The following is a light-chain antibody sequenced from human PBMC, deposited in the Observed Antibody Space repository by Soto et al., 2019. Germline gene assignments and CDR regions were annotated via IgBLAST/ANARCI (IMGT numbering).Light chain of an antibody. V-gene: IGLV2-23*01. CDR2: EGS. Sequence: SVLTQPASVSGSPGQSITISCTGTSSDVGSYNLVSWYQQHPGKAPKLMIYEGSKRPSGVSNRFSGSKSGNTASLTISGLQAEDEADYYCCSYAGSSPSVVFGGGTKLTVL. CDR3: CSYAGSSPSVV. CDR1: SSDVGSYNL. J-gene: IGLJ2*01.